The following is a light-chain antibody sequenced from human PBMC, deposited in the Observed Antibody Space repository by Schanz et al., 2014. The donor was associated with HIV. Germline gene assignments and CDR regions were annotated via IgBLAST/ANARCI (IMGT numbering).Light chain of an antibody. Sequence: QSVLTQPPSASGTPGQRVTISCSGRNSNIGSNSVYWYQQLPGTAPKLLIYKNNQRPSGVPDRFSGSKSGSTASLTISGLQAEDEADYYCCSFAGADPLFVFGIGTKVTVL. J-gene: IGLJ1*01. V-gene: IGLV1-44*01. CDR2: KNN. CDR3: CSFAGADPLFV. CDR1: NSNIGSNS.